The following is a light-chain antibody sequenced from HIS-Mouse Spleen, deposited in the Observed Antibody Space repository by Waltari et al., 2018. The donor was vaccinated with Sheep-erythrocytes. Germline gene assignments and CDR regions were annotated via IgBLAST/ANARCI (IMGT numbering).Light chain of an antibody. CDR1: SRDVGRYNL. CDR2: EGS. CDR3: CSYAGSSTPWV. Sequence: QSALTQPASVSGSPGQSITISCTGTSRDVGRYNLVSWYHKPPGKAPKLMIYEGSKRPSGVSNRFSGSKSGNTASLTISGLQAEDEADYYCCSYAGSSTPWVFGGGTKLTVL. J-gene: IGLJ3*02. V-gene: IGLV2-23*01.